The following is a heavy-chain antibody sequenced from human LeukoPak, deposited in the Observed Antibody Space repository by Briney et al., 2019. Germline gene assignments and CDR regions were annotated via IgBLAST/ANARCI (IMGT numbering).Heavy chain of an antibody. J-gene: IGHJ4*02. CDR1: GYTFTSYY. D-gene: IGHD6-19*01. Sequence: ASVKVSCKSSGYTFTSYYMRWVRQAPGQGLEWMGIINPSAGSTSYAQKFQGRVTMTRDTSTSTVYMELSSLTSEDTAVYYCARTPDNSGWYEVYWGQGTLVTVSS. CDR3: ARTPDNSGWYEVY. V-gene: IGHV1-46*01. CDR2: INPSAGST.